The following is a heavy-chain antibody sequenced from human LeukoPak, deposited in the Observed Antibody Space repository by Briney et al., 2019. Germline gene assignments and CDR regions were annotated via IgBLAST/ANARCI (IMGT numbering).Heavy chain of an antibody. J-gene: IGHJ6*02. CDR2: INPNSGGT. Sequence: ASVEVSCKASDHTSTNYGISWVRQAPGQGLEWMGWINPNSGGTNYAQKFQGRVTMTRDTSTSTVYMELSSLRSEDTAVYYCARDLTIETYCSSTSCPYGMDVWGQGTTVTVSS. V-gene: IGHV1-18*01. D-gene: IGHD2-2*01. CDR3: ARDLTIETYCSSTSCPYGMDV. CDR1: DHTSTNYG.